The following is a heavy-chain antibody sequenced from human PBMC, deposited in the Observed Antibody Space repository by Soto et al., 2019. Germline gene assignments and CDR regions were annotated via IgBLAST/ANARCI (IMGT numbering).Heavy chain of an antibody. CDR2: ISAYNGNT. Sequence: QVQLVQSGAEVKKPGASVKVSCKASGYTFTSYGIIWVRQAPGQGLEWMGWISAYNGNTHYAQKRQGRXTXTXXTSTSTAYMELRSLRSDDTAVYYCARDRGSDALDYWGQGPLVTVSS. V-gene: IGHV1-18*01. D-gene: IGHD3-16*01. CDR1: GYTFTSYG. J-gene: IGHJ4*02. CDR3: ARDRGSDALDY.